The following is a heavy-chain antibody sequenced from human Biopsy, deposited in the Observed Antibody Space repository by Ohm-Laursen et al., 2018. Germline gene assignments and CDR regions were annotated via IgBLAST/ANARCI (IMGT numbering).Heavy chain of an antibody. CDR2: ISGSGRT. D-gene: IGHD2-8*02. CDR3: GKDRDINLLAWFDP. CDR1: GFTFSRYA. J-gene: IGHJ5*01. V-gene: IGHV3-23*01. Sequence: GSLRLSCAASGFTFSRYAMSWVRQAPGKGLEWVSAISGSGRTNYADSVKGRFTISRNNSKNTLFLQLSSLRAEDTAVYHYGKDRDINLLAWFDPWGQGTLVTVSS.